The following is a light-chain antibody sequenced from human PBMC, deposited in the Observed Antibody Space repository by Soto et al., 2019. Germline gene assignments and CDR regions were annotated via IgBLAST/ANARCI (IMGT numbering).Light chain of an antibody. CDR1: QSVSSN. V-gene: IGKV3-15*01. J-gene: IGKJ1*01. Sequence: IVMTPSPVTLSVSPGERVTLSCVASQSVSSNLAWYQQKPGQAPSPLISGAFTRATGIPARFSGTGSGTEFTLTISSLQSEDFALYYCQQYNDWPLTFGQGTKVDI. CDR3: QQYNDWPLT. CDR2: GAF.